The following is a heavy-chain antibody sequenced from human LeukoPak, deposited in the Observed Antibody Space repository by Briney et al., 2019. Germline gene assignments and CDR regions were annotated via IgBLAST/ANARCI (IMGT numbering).Heavy chain of an antibody. CDR2: ISGRGDSA. V-gene: IGHV3-23*01. D-gene: IGHD4-17*01. J-gene: IGHJ6*03. CDR1: VVTFSSDS. CDR3: ARDRAVTIDYYYYYMDV. Sequence: GGSLRLSCAASVVTFSSDSITCVRQAPGKGLQWVSVISGRGDSAYFADSGKGRFTISRDNSKNTLYLPMNTLTAEHTAVYYCARDRAVTIDYYYYYMDVWGKGTTVTVSS.